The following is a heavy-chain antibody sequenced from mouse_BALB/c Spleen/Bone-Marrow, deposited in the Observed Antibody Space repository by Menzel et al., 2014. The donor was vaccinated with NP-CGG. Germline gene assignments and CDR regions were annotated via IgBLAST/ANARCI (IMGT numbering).Heavy chain of an antibody. V-gene: IGHV5-12*02. D-gene: IGHD4-1*01. CDR3: AGQLAYAMDY. J-gene: IGHJ4*01. CDR1: GFTFSDYY. Sequence: EVQGVESGGGLVQPGGSLKLSCATSGFTFSDYYMYWVRQTPEKRLEWVAYITKGGGSTYYPDIVKGRFTISRDNAKNTLYLQMSRLKSEDTAMYYCAGQLAYAMDYWGQGTSVTVSS. CDR2: ITKGGGST.